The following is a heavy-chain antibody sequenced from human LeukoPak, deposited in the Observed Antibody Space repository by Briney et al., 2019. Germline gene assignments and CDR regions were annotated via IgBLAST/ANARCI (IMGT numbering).Heavy chain of an antibody. CDR1: GGSFSGYY. J-gene: IGHJ4*02. V-gene: IGHV4-34*01. Sequence: SETLSLTCAVYGGSFSGYYWSWIRQPLGKGLEWIGEINHSGSTNYNPSLKSRVTISVDTSKNQFSLKLSSVTAADTAVYYCARKRWLARLFDYWGQGTLVTVSS. CDR2: INHSGST. CDR3: ARKRWLARLFDY. D-gene: IGHD6-19*01.